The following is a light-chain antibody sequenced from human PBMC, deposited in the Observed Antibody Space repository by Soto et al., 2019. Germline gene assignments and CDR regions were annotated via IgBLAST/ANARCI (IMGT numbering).Light chain of an antibody. V-gene: IGLV2-14*01. J-gene: IGLJ2*01. CDR2: EVS. CDR3: SSYTTTRTLVI. CDR1: SSDFASYNF. Sequence: QSALTQPASVSGSPGQSITISCAGTSSDFASYNFVSWYQHYPGKAPKLIIYEVSNRPSGVSHRFSGSKSGNTASLTISGLQSEDEADYYCSSYTTTRTLVIFGGGTKLTVL.